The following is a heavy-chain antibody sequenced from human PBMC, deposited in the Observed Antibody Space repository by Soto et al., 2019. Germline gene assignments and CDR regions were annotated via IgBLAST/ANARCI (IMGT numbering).Heavy chain of an antibody. CDR3: ATRGSSSWYKGRY. Sequence: EVQLVESGGGLVQPGGSLRLSCAASGFTFSSYWMSWVRQAPGKGLEWVANIKQDGSEKYYVDSVKGRFTISRDNAKNSLYLQMNSLRAEDTAVYYCATRGSSSWYKGRYWGQGTLVTVSS. CDR2: IKQDGSEK. V-gene: IGHV3-7*01. J-gene: IGHJ4*02. CDR1: GFTFSSYW. D-gene: IGHD6-13*01.